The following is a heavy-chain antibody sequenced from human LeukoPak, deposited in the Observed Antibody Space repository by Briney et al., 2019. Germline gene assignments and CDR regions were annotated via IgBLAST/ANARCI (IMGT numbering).Heavy chain of an antibody. V-gene: IGHV1-18*01. D-gene: IGHD5-12*01. Sequence: ASVKVSCKASGYKFTNYGISWVRQAPGQGLEWMGWISPYNGNTIYAQKLQGRVTMTRDTSISTAYMELSRLRSDDTAVYYCARNGGYEGLDPWGQGTLVTVSS. CDR1: GYKFTNYG. J-gene: IGHJ5*02. CDR2: ISPYNGNT. CDR3: ARNGGYEGLDP.